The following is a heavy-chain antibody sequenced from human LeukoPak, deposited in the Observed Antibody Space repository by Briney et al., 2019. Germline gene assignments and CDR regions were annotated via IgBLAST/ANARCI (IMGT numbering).Heavy chain of an antibody. CDR1: RFTFTNYS. CDR3: ARQSGTMVTTRFDY. V-gene: IGHV3-21*01. Sequence: GGSLRLSCAASRFTFTNYSMNWVRQAPGKGLEWVSSISSLSNYIYYADSVKGRFTISRDNAKNSLYLQMNSLRAEDTAIYYCARQSGTMVTTRFDYWGQGTLVTVSS. D-gene: IGHD4-17*01. J-gene: IGHJ4*02. CDR2: ISSLSNYI.